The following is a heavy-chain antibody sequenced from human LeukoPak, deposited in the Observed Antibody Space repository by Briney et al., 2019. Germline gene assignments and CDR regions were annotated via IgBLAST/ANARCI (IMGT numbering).Heavy chain of an antibody. V-gene: IGHV1-2*02. CDR1: GYTFTGYY. CDR3: ARVLRATNWFDP. Sequence: ASVKVSCKASGYTFTGYYMHWVRQAPGQGLEWMGWINPNSGGTNYAQKFQGRVTMTRDTSISTAYMELSRLRSDDTAVYCCARVLRATNWFDPWGQGTLVTVSS. J-gene: IGHJ5*02. CDR2: INPNSGGT. D-gene: IGHD3-10*01.